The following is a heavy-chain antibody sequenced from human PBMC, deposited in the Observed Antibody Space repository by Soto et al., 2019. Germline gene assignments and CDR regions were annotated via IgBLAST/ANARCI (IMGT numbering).Heavy chain of an antibody. Sequence: QVQLVQSGAEVKKPGSSVKVSCKASGGTFSSYAISWVRQAPGQGLEWMGGIIPIFGTANYAQKFQGRVTITADKSTSTAYMELSSLRSEDTAVYYCARDQFCSSSWYYYGMDVWGQGTTVTVSS. CDR2: IIPIFGTA. J-gene: IGHJ6*02. CDR1: GGTFSSYA. CDR3: ARDQFCSSSWYYYGMDV. V-gene: IGHV1-69*06. D-gene: IGHD6-13*01.